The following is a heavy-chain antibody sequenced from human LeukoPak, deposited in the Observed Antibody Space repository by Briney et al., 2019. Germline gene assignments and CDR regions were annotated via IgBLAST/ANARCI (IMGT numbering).Heavy chain of an antibody. J-gene: IGHJ4*02. D-gene: IGHD1-26*01. CDR1: GGSFSGYY. CDR2: INHSGST. CDR3: ARWSYSGSYYGGGHRGFDY. V-gene: IGHV4-34*01. Sequence: SETLSLTCAVYGGSFSGYYWSWIRQPPGKGLEWIGEINHSGSTNYNPSLKSRVTMSVDTSKNQFSLRLSSVTAADTAVYYCARWSYSGSYYGGGHRGFDYWGQGTLVTVSS.